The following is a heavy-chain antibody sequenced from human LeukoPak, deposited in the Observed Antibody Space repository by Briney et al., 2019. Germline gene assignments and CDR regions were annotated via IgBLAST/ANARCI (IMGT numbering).Heavy chain of an antibody. Sequence: ASVKVSCKASGYTFTGYYMHWVRQAPGQGLEWMGWINPNCGGTNYAQKFQGWVTMTRDTSISTAYMELSRLRSDDTAVYYCARVASGSYYNFDYWGQGTLVTVSS. V-gene: IGHV1-2*04. CDR1: GYTFTGYY. CDR3: ARVASGSYYNFDY. D-gene: IGHD3-10*01. CDR2: INPNCGGT. J-gene: IGHJ4*02.